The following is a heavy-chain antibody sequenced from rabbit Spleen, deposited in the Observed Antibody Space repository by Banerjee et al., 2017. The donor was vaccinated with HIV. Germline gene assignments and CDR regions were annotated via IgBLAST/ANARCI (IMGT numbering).Heavy chain of an antibody. CDR2: IDSGSSGFT. J-gene: IGHJ6*01. D-gene: IGHD8-1*01. Sequence: QEQLEESGGDLVKPGASLTLTCIASGVSFSGDSYMCWVRQAPGKGLEWIACIDSGSSGFTYFANWAKGRFTISKTSSTTVTLQMTSLTAADTATYFCARDTASSFSSYGMDLWARAPSSPS. CDR3: ARDTASSFSSYGMDL. CDR1: GVSFSGDSY. V-gene: IGHV1S45*01.